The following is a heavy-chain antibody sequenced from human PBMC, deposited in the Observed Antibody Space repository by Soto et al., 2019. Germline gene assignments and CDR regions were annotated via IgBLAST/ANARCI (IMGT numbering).Heavy chain of an antibody. CDR3: ARARYNYFDY. V-gene: IGHV4-59*01. CDR2: VYYSGNT. D-gene: IGHD5-18*01. CDR1: GGSISSFS. J-gene: IGHJ4*02. Sequence: ASETLSLTCTVSGGSISSFSWSWIRQPPGKGLEYIGNVYYSGNTNYNPSLKSRVIVSVDTSKNQFSLRLSSVTAADTAVYHCARARYNYFDYWGQGTPVTVSS.